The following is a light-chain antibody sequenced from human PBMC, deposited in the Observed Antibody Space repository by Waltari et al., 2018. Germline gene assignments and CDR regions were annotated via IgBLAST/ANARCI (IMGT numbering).Light chain of an antibody. J-gene: IGKJ3*01. CDR1: QGVSSY. Sequence: EIVLTQSPATLSLSPGERATLSCRASQGVSSYLAWYQQKPGQAPRLLIYDTIVRATGIPARFNGSGSGTDFTLTISNLDPEDSAIYYCQQRSSWGFTFGPGTKVEIK. CDR3: QQRSSWGFT. V-gene: IGKV3-11*01. CDR2: DTI.